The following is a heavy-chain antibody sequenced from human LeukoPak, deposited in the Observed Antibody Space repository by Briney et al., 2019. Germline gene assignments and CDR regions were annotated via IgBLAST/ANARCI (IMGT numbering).Heavy chain of an antibody. D-gene: IGHD1-7*01. V-gene: IGHV1-2*02. J-gene: IGHJ5*02. CDR2: INPNGGGT. CDR1: AYTFTDYY. Sequence: ASVKVSCKASAYTFTDYYMHWVRQAPGQGLEWMGWINPNGGGTYYAQKFQDRVTMIRDTCINTAYMELSRLRSDDTAMYYCAREGAPRITGTTNPFDPWGQGTLVTVAS. CDR3: AREGAPRITGTTNPFDP.